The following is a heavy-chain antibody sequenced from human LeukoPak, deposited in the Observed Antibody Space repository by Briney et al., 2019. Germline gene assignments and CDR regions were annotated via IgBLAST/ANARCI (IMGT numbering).Heavy chain of an antibody. D-gene: IGHD2-15*01. CDR3: ARCPGYCSGGSCFDWFDP. CDR1: GGSFSGYY. CDR2: INHSGST. Sequence: SETLSLTCAVYGGSFSGYYWSWIRQPPGKGLEWIGEINHSGSTNYNPSLKSRVTISVDTSKNQFSLKLSSVTAADTAVYYCARCPGYCSGGSCFDWFDPWGQGTLVTVSS. V-gene: IGHV4-34*01. J-gene: IGHJ5*02.